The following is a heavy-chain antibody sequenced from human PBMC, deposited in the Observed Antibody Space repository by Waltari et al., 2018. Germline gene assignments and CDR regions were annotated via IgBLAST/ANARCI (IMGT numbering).Heavy chain of an antibody. CDR2: IIPILGIA. D-gene: IGHD3-3*01. CDR1: GGTFSSYA. Sequence: QVQLVQSGAEVKKPGSSVKVSCQASGGTFSSYAISWVRQAPGPGLEWMGRIIPILGIANYAQKFQGRVTITADKSTSTAYMELSSLRSEDTAVYYCARDLFKGRYYDFWSGYYLWGQGTLVTVSS. J-gene: IGHJ4*02. V-gene: IGHV1-69*09. CDR3: ARDLFKGRYYDFWSGYYL.